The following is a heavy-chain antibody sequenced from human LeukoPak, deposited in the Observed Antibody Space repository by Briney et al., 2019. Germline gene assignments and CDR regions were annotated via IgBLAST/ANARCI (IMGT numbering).Heavy chain of an antibody. CDR2: IYHSGST. V-gene: IGHV4-38-2*01. J-gene: IGHJ4*02. D-gene: IGHD2-15*01. CDR1: GFSISSGYY. Sequence: SESLSLTCAVSGFSISSGYYWGWIRQPPGKGLEWIGSIYHSGSTYYNPSLKSRVTISVDTSKNQFSLKLTSVTAADTAVYYCVRGSHCSGGSCYADLDYWGQGTLVTVSS. CDR3: VRGSHCSGGSCYADLDY.